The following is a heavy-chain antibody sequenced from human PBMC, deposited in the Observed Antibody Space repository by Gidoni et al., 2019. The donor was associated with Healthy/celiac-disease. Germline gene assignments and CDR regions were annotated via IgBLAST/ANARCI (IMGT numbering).Heavy chain of an antibody. J-gene: IGHJ5*02. D-gene: IGHD3-16*01. CDR3: AKDERYWGSWFDP. V-gene: IGHV3-30*18. CDR1: GFTFSSYG. Sequence: QVQLVDSGGGVVQPGRSLRLSCAASGFTFSSYGMHWVSQAPGKGLEWVAVISYDGSNKYYADSVKGRFTISRDNSKNTLYLQMNSLRAEDTAVYYCAKDERYWGSWFDPWGQGTLVTVSS. CDR2: ISYDGSNK.